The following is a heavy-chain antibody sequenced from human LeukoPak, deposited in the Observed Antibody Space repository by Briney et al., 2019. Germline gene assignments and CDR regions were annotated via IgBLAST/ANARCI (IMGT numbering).Heavy chain of an antibody. CDR3: AKDGGSYYMDV. V-gene: IGHV3-43*01. J-gene: IGHJ6*03. Sequence: GGSLRLSCAASGFTLDDYTMHWVRQAPGKGLEWVSLISWDGGSTYYADSVKGRFTISRDNSKNSLYLQMNSLRTEDTALYYCAKDGGSYYMDVWGKGTTVTVSS. CDR1: GFTLDDYT. D-gene: IGHD3-16*01. CDR2: ISWDGGST.